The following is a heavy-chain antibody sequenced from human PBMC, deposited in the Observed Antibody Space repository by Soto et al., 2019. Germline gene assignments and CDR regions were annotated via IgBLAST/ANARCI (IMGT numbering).Heavy chain of an antibody. CDR3: ARIETVADAFDY. V-gene: IGHV3-30-3*01. J-gene: IGHJ4*02. CDR1: GFTFSSYA. D-gene: IGHD6-19*01. Sequence: GGSLRLSCAASGFTFSSYAMHWVRQAPGKGLEWVAVISYDGSNKYYADSVKGRFTISRYNSKNTLYLQMNSLRAEDTAVYYCARIETVADAFDYWGQGTLVTVSS. CDR2: ISYDGSNK.